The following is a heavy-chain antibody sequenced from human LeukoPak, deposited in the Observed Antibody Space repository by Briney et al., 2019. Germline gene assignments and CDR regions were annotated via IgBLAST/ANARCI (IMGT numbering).Heavy chain of an antibody. V-gene: IGHV3-21*01. J-gene: IGHJ4*02. CDR1: GITFNSYT. CDR3: ARVWSYSLHFDY. Sequence: GGSLRLSCAASGITFNSYTMNWVRQAPGKGLEWVSSISSSSSYIYYAASVKGRFTISRDNAKNSLYLQMNRLRAEDTAVYYCARVWSYSLHFDYWGQGTLVTVSP. CDR2: ISSSSSYI. D-gene: IGHD3-3*01.